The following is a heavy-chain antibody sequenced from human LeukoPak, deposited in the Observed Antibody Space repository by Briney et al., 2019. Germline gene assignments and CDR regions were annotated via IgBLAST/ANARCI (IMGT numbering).Heavy chain of an antibody. V-gene: IGHV3-7*01. CDR2: IKQDGSEK. CDR3: AREDIVVVPAAIRSPEIFQH. J-gene: IGHJ1*01. Sequence: TGGSLRLSCAASGFTFSSYWMSWVRQAPGKGLEWVANIKQDGSEKYYVDSVKGRFTISRDNAKNSLYLQMNSLRAEDTAVYYCAREDIVVVPAAIRSPEIFQHWGQGTLVTVSS. D-gene: IGHD2-2*02. CDR1: GFTFSSYW.